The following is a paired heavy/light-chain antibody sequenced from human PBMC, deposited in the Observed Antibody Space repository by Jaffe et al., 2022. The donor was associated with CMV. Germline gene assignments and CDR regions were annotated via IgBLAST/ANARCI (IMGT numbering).Light chain of an antibody. Sequence: QPVLTQPPSSSASPGESARLTCTLPSDINVGSYNIYWYQQKPGSPPRYLLYYYSDSDKGQGSGVPSRFSGSKDASANTGILLISGLQSEDEADYYCMIWPSNAYWVFGGGTKLTVL. J-gene: IGLJ3*02. V-gene: IGLV5-37*01. CDR1: SDINVGSYN. CDR3: MIWPSNAYWV. CDR2: YYSDSDK.
Heavy chain of an antibody. CDR1: GFTFSSYW. D-gene: IGHD4-4*01. CDR3: ARDSN. Sequence: EVQLVESGGGLVQPGGSLRLSCAASGFTFSSYWMSWVRQAPGKGLEWVANIKQDGSEKYYVDSVKGRFTISRDNAKNSLYLQMNSLRAEDTAVYYCARDSNWGQGTLVTVSS. CDR2: IKQDGSEK. V-gene: IGHV3-7*03. J-gene: IGHJ4*02.